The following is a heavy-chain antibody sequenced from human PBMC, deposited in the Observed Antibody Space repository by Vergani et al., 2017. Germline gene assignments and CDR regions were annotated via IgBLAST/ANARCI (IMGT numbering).Heavy chain of an antibody. V-gene: IGHV5-51*01. D-gene: IGHD5-12*01. J-gene: IGHJ5*02. CDR2: IYPGDSDT. Sequence: EVQLVQSGAEVKKPGESLKISCKGSGYSFTSYWIGWVRQMPGKGLEWMGIIYPGDSDTRYSPSFQGQVTISADKSISTAYLQWSSLKASDTAMYYCAGRPRRSGYDYGGLERDNWFDPWGQGTLVTVSS. CDR3: AGRPRRSGYDYGGLERDNWFDP. CDR1: GYSFTSYW.